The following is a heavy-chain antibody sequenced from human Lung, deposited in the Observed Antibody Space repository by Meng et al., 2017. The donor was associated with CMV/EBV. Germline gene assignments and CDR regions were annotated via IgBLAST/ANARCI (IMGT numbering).Heavy chain of an antibody. J-gene: IGHJ4*02. D-gene: IGHD3-3*01. CDR2: IGGSGGST. CDR3: AKGGIRFLEP. CDR1: GITFNNYS. Sequence: LACAVSGITFNNYSMTWVRRTPGKGLEGVSTIGGSGGSTYYADSVKGHFTIARDNSKSTLYLQMNSLRAEDTAIYYCAKGGIRFLEPWGQGALVTVSS. V-gene: IGHV3-23*01.